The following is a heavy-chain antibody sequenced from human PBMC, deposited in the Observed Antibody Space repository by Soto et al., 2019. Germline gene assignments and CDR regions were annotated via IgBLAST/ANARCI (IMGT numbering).Heavy chain of an antibody. V-gene: IGHV1-69*01. CDR2: IIPIFGTA. CDR1: GGTFSSYA. Sequence: SCTASGGTFSSYAISWVRQAPGQGLEWMGGIIPIFGTANYAQKFQGRVTITADESTSTAYLQWSSLQASDTAVYYCARHGRPVGYYGSGSKYYFYYYGLDVWGQGTTVTVSS. J-gene: IGHJ6*02. D-gene: IGHD3-10*01. CDR3: ARHGRPVGYYGSGSKYYFYYYGLDV.